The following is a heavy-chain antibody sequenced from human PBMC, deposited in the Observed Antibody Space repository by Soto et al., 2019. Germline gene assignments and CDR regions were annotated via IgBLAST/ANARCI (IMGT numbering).Heavy chain of an antibody. D-gene: IGHD1-7*01. CDR2: IIPIFGTA. V-gene: IGHV1-69*06. CDR1: GGTFSSYS. J-gene: IGHJ4*02. CDR3: ATLTGTVDY. Sequence: SVKLSCKRSGGTFSSYSISWVRQAPGQGLEWMGGIIPIFGTANYAQKFQGRVTITADKSTSTAYMELSSLRSEDTAVYYCATLTGTVDYWGQGTLVTVSS.